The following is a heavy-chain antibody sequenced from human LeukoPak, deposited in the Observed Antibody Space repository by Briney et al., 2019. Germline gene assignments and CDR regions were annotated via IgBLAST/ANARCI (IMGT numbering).Heavy chain of an antibody. Sequence: SSETLSLTCAVYGGSFSGYYWSWIRQPPGKGLEWIGEINHSGSTNYNPSLKSRVTISVDTSKNQFSLKLSSVTAADTAVYYCARNVAGYYDSSATSPWGQGTLVTVSS. CDR3: ARNVAGYYDSSATSP. V-gene: IGHV4-34*01. CDR1: GGSFSGYY. J-gene: IGHJ5*02. D-gene: IGHD3-22*01. CDR2: INHSGST.